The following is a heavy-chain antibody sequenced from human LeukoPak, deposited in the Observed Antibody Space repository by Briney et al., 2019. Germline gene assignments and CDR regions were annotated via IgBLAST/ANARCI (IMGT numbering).Heavy chain of an antibody. Sequence: GGSLRLSCAASGFTFSSYVMHWVRQAPGKGLEWVAFIRYDGSNKYYSDSVKGRFTISRDNSKNTLYLQMNSLRPEDTAVYYCAKDPRDHSYGLSWRYFDYWGQGTLVTVSS. V-gene: IGHV3-30*02. CDR2: IRYDGSNK. CDR1: GFTFSSYV. CDR3: AKDPRDHSYGLSWRYFDY. D-gene: IGHD5-18*01. J-gene: IGHJ4*02.